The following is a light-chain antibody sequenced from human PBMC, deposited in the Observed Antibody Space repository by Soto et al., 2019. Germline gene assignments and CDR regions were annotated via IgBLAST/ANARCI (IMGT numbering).Light chain of an antibody. CDR2: RNS. CDR1: SSNIGRNF. Sequence: QSVLTQPPSASGTPGQRVTISCSGSSSNIGRNFVYWFQHLPGMAPKLLIYRNSQRPSGVPVRVSGSKAGTSASLAIIGLRSEVEADYYCAAWDDSMRGLFDGGTKLTVL. V-gene: IGLV1-47*01. J-gene: IGLJ3*02. CDR3: AAWDDSMRGL.